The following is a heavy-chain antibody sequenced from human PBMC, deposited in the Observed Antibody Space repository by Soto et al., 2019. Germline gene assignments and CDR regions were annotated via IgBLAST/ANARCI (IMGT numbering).Heavy chain of an antibody. CDR2: IIPIFGTA. J-gene: IGHJ6*02. CDR3: ARANSWLFHLPPYYYYGMDV. V-gene: IGHV1-69*06. D-gene: IGHD3-22*01. Sequence: QVQLVQSGAEVKKPGSSVKVSCKASGGTFSSYAISWVRQAPGQGLEWMGGIIPIFGTANYAQKFQGRVTITADKSTRTAYMELRSLRSEDTAVYYCARANSWLFHLPPYYYYGMDVWGQGTPVTVSS. CDR1: GGTFSSYA.